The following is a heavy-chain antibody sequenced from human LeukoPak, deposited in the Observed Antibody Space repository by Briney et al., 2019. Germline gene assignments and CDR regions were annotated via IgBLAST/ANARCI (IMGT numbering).Heavy chain of an antibody. V-gene: IGHV3-11*04. J-gene: IGHJ4*02. Sequence: PGGSLRLSCAASGFTFSDYYMTWIRQAPGRGLEWLSYISSTGDTIYYSDSVKGRFTISRDNAKNSLFLQVNSLRAEDTALYHCVRDFSADRDYWGQGTLVTVSS. CDR1: GFTFSDYY. D-gene: IGHD1-14*01. CDR2: ISSTGDTI. CDR3: VRDFSADRDY.